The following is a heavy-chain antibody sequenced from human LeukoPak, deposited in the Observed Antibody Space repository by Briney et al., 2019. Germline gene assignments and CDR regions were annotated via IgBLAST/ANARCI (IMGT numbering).Heavy chain of an antibody. CDR2: MRQDGSEK. J-gene: IGHJ3*01. CDR3: AREGDAFDF. CDR1: GFTFRSHI. V-gene: IGHV3-7*01. Sequence: GGSLRLSCAASGFTFRSHIISWIRQPPGKGLEWVANMRQDGSEKFYVDSVKGRFTISRDDAKNSLYLQMDSLRAEDTVLYYCAREGDAFDFWGQGTMVTVSS.